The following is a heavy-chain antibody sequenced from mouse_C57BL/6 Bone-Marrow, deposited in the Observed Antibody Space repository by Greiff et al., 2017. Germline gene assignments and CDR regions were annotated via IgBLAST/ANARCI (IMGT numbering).Heavy chain of an antibody. J-gene: IGHJ3*01. V-gene: IGHV1-15*01. Sequence: QVQLQQSGAELVRPGASVTLSCKASGYTFTDYEMHWVKQTPVHGLEWIGAIDPETGGTAYNQKFKGKAILTADKSSSTAYMALRSLTSEDSAVYYCTRRGGYYTWFAYWGQGTLVTVSA. CDR2: IDPETGGT. CDR3: TRRGGYYTWFAY. CDR1: GYTFTDYE. D-gene: IGHD2-3*01.